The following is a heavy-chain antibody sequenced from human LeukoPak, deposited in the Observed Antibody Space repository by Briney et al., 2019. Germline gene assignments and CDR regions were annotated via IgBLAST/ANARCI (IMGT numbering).Heavy chain of an antibody. CDR3: ARESGYGIFDY. V-gene: IGHV1-18*01. CDR2: ISAYNDNT. Sequence: ASVTLSCRASGYTFTSYGISWVRQAPGQGLEWMGWISAYNDNTNYAQKLQGRVTMTTDTSTSTAYMELRSLRSDDTAVYYCARESGYGIFDYWGQGTLVTVSS. D-gene: IGHD5-12*01. CDR1: GYTFTSYG. J-gene: IGHJ4*02.